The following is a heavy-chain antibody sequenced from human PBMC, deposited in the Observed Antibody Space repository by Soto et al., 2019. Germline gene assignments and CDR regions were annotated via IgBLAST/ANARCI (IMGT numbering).Heavy chain of an antibody. CDR2: MHYSGST. J-gene: IGHJ4*02. V-gene: IGHV4-39*01. CDR3: ARHFSGWYFY. CDR1: GGSISSSSYY. Sequence: PSETLSLTCTVSGGSISSSSYYWGWIRQPPGKGLEWTASMHYSGSTFYNPSLKSRVIISVDTSKNQFSLKLSSVTAADTAVYYCARHFSGWYFYWGQGTLVTVSS. D-gene: IGHD6-19*01.